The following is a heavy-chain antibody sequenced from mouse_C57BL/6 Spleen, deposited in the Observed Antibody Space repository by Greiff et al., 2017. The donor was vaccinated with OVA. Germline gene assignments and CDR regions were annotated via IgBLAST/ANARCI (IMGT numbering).Heavy chain of an antibody. CDR1: GYTFTSYW. D-gene: IGHD1-1*01. J-gene: IGHJ3*01. V-gene: IGHV1-52*01. CDR2: IDPSDSET. Sequence: QVQLQQPGAELVRPGSSVKLSCKASGYTFTSYWMHWVKQRPIQGLEWIGNIDPSDSETHYNQQFKDKATLTVEKSSSSAYMQLSSLTSEASAVYYCARGDYGKGIAYWGQGTLVTVSA. CDR3: ARGDYGKGIAY.